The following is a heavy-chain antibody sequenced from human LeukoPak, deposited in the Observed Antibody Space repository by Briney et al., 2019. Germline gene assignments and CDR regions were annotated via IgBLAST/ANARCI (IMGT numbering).Heavy chain of an antibody. D-gene: IGHD2-2*02. CDR3: ARVSVVVPAAIRAQSFDY. CDR2: ISAYNGNT. V-gene: IGHV1-18*01. Sequence: GASVKVSCKASGYTFTSYGISWVRQAPGQGLEWMGWISAYNGNTNYAQKLQGRVTMTTDTSTSTAYMELRSLRSDDTAVYYCARVSVVVPAAIRAQSFDYWGQGTLVTVSS. CDR1: GYTFTSYG. J-gene: IGHJ4*02.